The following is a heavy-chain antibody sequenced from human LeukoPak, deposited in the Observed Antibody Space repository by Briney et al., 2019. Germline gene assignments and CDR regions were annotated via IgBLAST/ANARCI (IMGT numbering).Heavy chain of an antibody. D-gene: IGHD6-19*01. J-gene: IGHJ4*01. V-gene: IGHV4-59*01. Sequence: PSETLSLTCTVSGGSISSYYWSWIRQPPGKGLEWIGYIYYSGSTNYNSSFKSRVTISIDTSKNQFSLRLSSVTAADTAVYYCARSRSGWYVSHWGQGILVTVSS. CDR1: GGSISSYY. CDR3: ARSRSGWYVSH. CDR2: IYYSGST.